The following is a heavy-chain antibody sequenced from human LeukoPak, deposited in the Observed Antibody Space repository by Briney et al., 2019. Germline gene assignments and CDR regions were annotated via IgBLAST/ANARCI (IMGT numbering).Heavy chain of an antibody. CDR3: ARLGDYYDSSGYYYDSSWFDP. CDR2: INHSGST. D-gene: IGHD3-22*01. CDR1: GGSFSGYY. V-gene: IGHV4-34*01. Sequence: SETLSLTCAVYGGSFSGYYWSWIRQPPGKGLEWIGEINHSGSTNYNPSLKSRVTISVDTSKNQFSLKLSSVTAADTAVYYCARLGDYYDSSGYYYDSSWFDPWGQGTLVTVSS. J-gene: IGHJ5*02.